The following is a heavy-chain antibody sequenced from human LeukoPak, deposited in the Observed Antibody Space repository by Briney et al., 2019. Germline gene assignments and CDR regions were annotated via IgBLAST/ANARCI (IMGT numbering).Heavy chain of an antibody. CDR2: IYYSGST. J-gene: IGHJ5*02. Sequence: SETLSLTCTVSGGSISSYYWSWIRQPPGKGLEWIGYIYYSGSTNCNPSLKSRVTISVDTSKNQFSLKLSSVTAADTAVYYCARHYCGGDCYSGNWFDPWGQGTLVTVSS. V-gene: IGHV4-59*01. D-gene: IGHD2-21*02. CDR3: ARHYCGGDCYSGNWFDP. CDR1: GGSISSYY.